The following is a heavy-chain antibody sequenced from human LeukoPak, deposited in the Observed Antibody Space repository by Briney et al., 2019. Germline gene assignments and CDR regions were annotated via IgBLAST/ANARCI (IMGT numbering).Heavy chain of an antibody. CDR3: ARGVVRYFDY. Sequence: GGSLRLSCTASGFTFSSYTMSWVRQAPGKGLKWVSTITTGGPNTYYADSVKGRFTVSRDNAKNSLYLQMNSLRAEDTAVYYCARGVVRYFDYWGQGALVTVSS. CDR2: ITTGGPNT. J-gene: IGHJ4*02. V-gene: IGHV3-21*01. D-gene: IGHD3-9*01. CDR1: GFTFSSYT.